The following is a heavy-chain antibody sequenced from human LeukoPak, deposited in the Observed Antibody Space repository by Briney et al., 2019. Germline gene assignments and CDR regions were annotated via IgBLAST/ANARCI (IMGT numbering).Heavy chain of an antibody. V-gene: IGHV4-59*08. CDR1: GRSISSYY. CDR2: IYYNGST. CDR3: ARRGISMIRGLITYFFDY. D-gene: IGHD3-10*01. J-gene: IGHJ4*02. Sequence: SETLSLTCTVSGRSISSYYWNWIRQPPGKGLEWIGFIYYNGSTNYNPSLKSRATVFADTSKNQFSLKLSSVTAADTAVYYCARRGISMIRGLITYFFDYWGQGILVTVSS.